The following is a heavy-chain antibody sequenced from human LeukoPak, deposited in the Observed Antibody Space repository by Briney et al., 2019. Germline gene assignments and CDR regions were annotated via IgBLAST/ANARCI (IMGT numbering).Heavy chain of an antibody. V-gene: IGHV3-33*01. Sequence: GGSLRLSCAASGFTFSNYGTHWVRQAPGKGLQWVALIWYDGSNKFYADSVKGRFTISRDNSKNTLYLQMNSLRAEDTAVYYCARDRGAYCGGDCYFGYFDYWGQGTLVTVSS. CDR2: IWYDGSNK. J-gene: IGHJ4*02. CDR3: ARDRGAYCGGDCYFGYFDY. CDR1: GFTFSNYG. D-gene: IGHD2-21*02.